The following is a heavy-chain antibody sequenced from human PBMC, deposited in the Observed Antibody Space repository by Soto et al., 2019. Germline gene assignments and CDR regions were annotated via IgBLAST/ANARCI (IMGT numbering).Heavy chain of an antibody. CDR3: ARAISGYVS. D-gene: IGHD5-12*01. J-gene: IGHJ5*02. CDR2: INTGNGNT. CDR1: GITYTTYA. Sequence: QVQLVQSGAEVKKPGASVKVACKASGITYTTYAIHWVRQAPGQGLEWMGWINTGNGNTRYSQRFQGRVTLTTDTSASTGYMDVSSLTPEDTAVYYCARAISGYVSWGQGTLITVSS. V-gene: IGHV1-3*04.